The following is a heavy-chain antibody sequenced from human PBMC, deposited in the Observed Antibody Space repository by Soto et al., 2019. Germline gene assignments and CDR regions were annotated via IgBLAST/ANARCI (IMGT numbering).Heavy chain of an antibody. D-gene: IGHD6-13*01. Sequence: QVQLQQWGAGLLKPSETLSLTCAVYGGSFSGYYWSWIRQPPGKGLEWIGEINHSGSTNYNPSLESRVTISVDTSKNQFSLKLSSVTAADTAVYYCARVGYSSRTGSDYWGQGTLVTVSS. CDR1: GGSFSGYY. CDR2: INHSGST. J-gene: IGHJ4*02. V-gene: IGHV4-34*01. CDR3: ARVGYSSRTGSDY.